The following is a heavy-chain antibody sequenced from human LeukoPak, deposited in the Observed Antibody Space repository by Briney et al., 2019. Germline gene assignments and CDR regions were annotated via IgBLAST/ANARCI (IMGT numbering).Heavy chain of an antibody. CDR3: AREISRETFDI. CDR2: IRYDGSNK. V-gene: IGHV3-30*02. D-gene: IGHD1-26*01. CDR1: GFTFSSYG. J-gene: IGHJ3*02. Sequence: GGSLRLSCAASGFTFSSYGMHWVRQAPGKGLEWVAFIRYDGSNKYYADSVKGRFAISRDNVKNTVHLQMVSLRADDTAVYYCAREISRETFDIWGQGTAVIVSS.